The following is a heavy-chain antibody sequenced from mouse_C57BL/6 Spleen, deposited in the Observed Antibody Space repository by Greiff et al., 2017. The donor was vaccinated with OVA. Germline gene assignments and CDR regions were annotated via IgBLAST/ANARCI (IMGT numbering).Heavy chain of an antibody. CDR2: INPNNGGT. V-gene: IGHV1-26*01. J-gene: IGHJ3*01. CDR3: ARPYYYGSSSFAY. Sequence: EVQLQQSGPELVKPGASVQISCKASGYTFTDYYMNWVKQSHGKSLEWIGDINPNNGGTSYNQKFKGKATLTVDKSSSTAYMELRSLTSEDSAVYYCARPYYYGSSSFAYWGQGTLVTVSA. CDR1: GYTFTDYY. D-gene: IGHD1-1*01.